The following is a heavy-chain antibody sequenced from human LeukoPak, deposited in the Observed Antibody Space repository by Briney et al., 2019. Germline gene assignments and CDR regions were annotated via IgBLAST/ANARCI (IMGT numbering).Heavy chain of an antibody. V-gene: IGHV1-69*13. CDR1: GGTFSSYA. D-gene: IGHD3-3*01. J-gene: IGHJ6*02. CDR2: IIPIFGTA. Sequence: SVNVSCKASGGTFSSYAISWVRQAPGQGLEWMGGIIPIFGTANYAQKFQGRVTITADESTSTAYMELSSLRSEDTAVYYCASPYDFWSGYPHYYGMDVWGQGTTVTVSS. CDR3: ASPYDFWSGYPHYYGMDV.